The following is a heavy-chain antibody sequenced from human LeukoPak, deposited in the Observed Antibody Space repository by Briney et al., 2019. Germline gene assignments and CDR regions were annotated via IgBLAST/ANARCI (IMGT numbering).Heavy chain of an antibody. CDR2: INSDGTTT. D-gene: IGHD1-26*01. CDR1: GFSFSNSW. V-gene: IGHV3-74*01. CDR3: ARGGGSYLFQH. Sequence: SGGSLRLSCAASGFSFSNSWMHWVRQAPGKGLVWVSRINSDGTTTYYADSVKGRFTISRDNAKNSLYLQMNSLRAEDTAVYYCARGGGSYLFQHWGQGTLVTVSS. J-gene: IGHJ1*01.